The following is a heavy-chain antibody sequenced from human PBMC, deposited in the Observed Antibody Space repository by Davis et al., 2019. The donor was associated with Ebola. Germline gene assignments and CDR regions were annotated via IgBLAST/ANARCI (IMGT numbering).Heavy chain of an antibody. CDR3: ARDLSGDNILCPDY. Sequence: ASVKVSCKASGYIFTGYYMHWVRQAPGQGLEWMGWINPNSGGTNYAQKFQDRVTMTRDTSISTAYMELSSLTSDDTAVYYCARDLSGDNILCPDYWGQGTLVTVSS. CDR2: INPNSGGT. J-gene: IGHJ4*02. CDR1: GYIFTGYY. V-gene: IGHV1-2*02. D-gene: IGHD1-26*01.